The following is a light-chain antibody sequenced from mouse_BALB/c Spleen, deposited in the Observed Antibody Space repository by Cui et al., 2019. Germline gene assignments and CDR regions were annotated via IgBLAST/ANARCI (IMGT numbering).Light chain of an antibody. V-gene: IGKV5-45*01. CDR3: QQSNSCPPYT. CDR2: YAS. J-gene: IGKJ2*01. Sequence: IVLTQSPATLSVTPGDRVSLSCRASQSISNYLHWYQQKSHESPRLLLKYASQSMSGVPSGFSGSGSGTDFPLSINSVETEDFGMYFCQQSNSCPPYTFGGGTKLEIK. CDR1: QSISNY.